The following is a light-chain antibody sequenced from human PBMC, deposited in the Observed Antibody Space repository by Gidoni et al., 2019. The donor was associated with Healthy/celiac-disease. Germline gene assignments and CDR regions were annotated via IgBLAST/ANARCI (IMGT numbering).Light chain of an antibody. J-gene: IGKJ4*01. V-gene: IGKV1-13*02. CDR1: QGISSA. CDR2: AAS. CDR3: QQFNSYPT. Sequence: AIQLTQSPSSLSASVGDRVTITCRASQGISSALAWYQQKPGKAPKLLIYAASSLESGVPSRFSGSGSGTDFTLTISSLQPEDFATYYCQQFNSYPTFXGXTKVEIK.